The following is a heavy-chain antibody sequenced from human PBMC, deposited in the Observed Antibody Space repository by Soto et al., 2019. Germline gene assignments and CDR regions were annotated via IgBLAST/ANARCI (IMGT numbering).Heavy chain of an antibody. CDR3: CGRDCSSTSCLILSWFEP. J-gene: IGHJ5*02. Sequence: GGSLRLSCTASGFTFGYYAMGWFRQAPGKGLEWVGFIRSKAYGGTTEYAASVKGRFTISRDDSKSIAYLQMNSLKTEDTAVYYCCGRDCSSTSCLILSWFEPWGQGTLVTVSS. CDR2: IRSKAYGGTT. CDR1: GFTFGYYA. D-gene: IGHD2-2*01. V-gene: IGHV3-49*03.